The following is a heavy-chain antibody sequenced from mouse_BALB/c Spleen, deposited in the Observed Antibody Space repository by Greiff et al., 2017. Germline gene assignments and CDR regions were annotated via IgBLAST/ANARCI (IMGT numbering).Heavy chain of an antibody. D-gene: IGHD1-2*01. J-gene: IGHJ1*01. V-gene: IGHV1S29*02. CDR3: ARWGYYGSWYFDV. CDR1: GYTFTDYN. CDR2: IYPYNGGT. Sequence: DVKLQESGPELVKPGASVKISCKASGYTFTDYNMHWVKQSHGKSLEWIGYIYPYNGGTGYNQKFKSKATLTVDNSSSTAYMELRSLTSEDSAVYYCARWGYYGSWYFDVWGAGTTVTVSS.